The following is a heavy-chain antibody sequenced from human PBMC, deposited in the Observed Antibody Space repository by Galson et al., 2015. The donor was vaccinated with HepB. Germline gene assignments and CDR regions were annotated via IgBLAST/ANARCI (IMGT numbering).Heavy chain of an antibody. D-gene: IGHD3-10*01. CDR3: ASAKMGFGELLFDY. V-gene: IGHV3-7*01. J-gene: IGHJ4*02. CDR2: IKQDGSEK. CDR1: GFTFSSYW. Sequence: SLRLSCAASGFTFSSYWMSWVRQAPGKGLEWVANIKQDGSEKYYVDSVKGRFTISRDNAKNSLYLQMNSLRAKDMAVYYCASAKMGFGELLFDYWGQGALVTVSS.